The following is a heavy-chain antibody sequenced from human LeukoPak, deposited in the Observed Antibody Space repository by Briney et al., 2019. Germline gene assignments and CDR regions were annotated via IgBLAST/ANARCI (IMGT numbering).Heavy chain of an antibody. J-gene: IGHJ6*02. CDR3: AKGITVRGVKCYGMDV. Sequence: GGSLRLSCAASGFTFSSYAMSWVLQAPGKGLEWVSAISGGGGSTYYADSVKGRFTISRDNSKNTLYLQMNSLRAEDTAVYYCAKGITVRGVKCYGMDVWGQGTTVTVSS. V-gene: IGHV3-23*01. D-gene: IGHD3-10*01. CDR1: GFTFSSYA. CDR2: ISGGGGST.